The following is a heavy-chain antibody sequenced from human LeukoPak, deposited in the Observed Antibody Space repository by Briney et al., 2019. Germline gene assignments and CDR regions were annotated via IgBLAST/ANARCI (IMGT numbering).Heavy chain of an antibody. D-gene: IGHD6-6*01. Sequence: GGSLRLSCAASGYTFTNHGMHWVRQAPGKGLEWVANIWFDGSQEYYADTVKGRFTVSRDISKSTLYLQMNSLRAEDTAVYYCARDLAAARLDFRGQGTLVTVSS. J-gene: IGHJ4*02. V-gene: IGHV3-33*01. CDR2: IWFDGSQE. CDR3: ARDLAAARLDF. CDR1: GYTFTNHG.